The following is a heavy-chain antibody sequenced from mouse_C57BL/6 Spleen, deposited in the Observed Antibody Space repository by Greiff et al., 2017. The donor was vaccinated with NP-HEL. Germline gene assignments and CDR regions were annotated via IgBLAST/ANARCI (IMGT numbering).Heavy chain of an antibody. CDR1: GFTFSDYG. CDR2: ISSGSSTI. D-gene: IGHD3-2*02. Sequence: EVKLVESGGGLVKPGGSLKLSCAASGFTFSDYGMHWVRQAPEKGLEWVAYISSGSSTIYYADTVKGRFTISRDNAKNTLFLQMTSLRSEDTAMYYCAREELRLPAWFAYWGQGTLVTVSA. V-gene: IGHV5-17*01. J-gene: IGHJ3*01. CDR3: AREELRLPAWFAY.